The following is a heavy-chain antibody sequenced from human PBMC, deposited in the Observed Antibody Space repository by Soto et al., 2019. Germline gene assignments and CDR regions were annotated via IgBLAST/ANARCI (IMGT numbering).Heavy chain of an antibody. J-gene: IGHJ4*02. D-gene: IGHD6-13*01. Sequence: SDTLSLPCTVSGGSIRRFYWSWIRQPAGKGLEWIGRIYSGGRNNYNPSLKSRVTMSVDTSKNQFSLRLSSVTAADTAMYYCARGSSRWDYWGQGTLVTVS. V-gene: IGHV4-4*07. CDR1: GGSIRRFY. CDR2: IYSGGRN. CDR3: ARGSSRWDY.